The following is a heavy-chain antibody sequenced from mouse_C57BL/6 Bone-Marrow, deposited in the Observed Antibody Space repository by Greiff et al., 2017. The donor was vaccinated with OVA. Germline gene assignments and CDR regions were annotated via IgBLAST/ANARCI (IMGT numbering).Heavy chain of an antibody. J-gene: IGHJ2*01. CDR2: INPGSGGT. CDR1: GYAFTNYL. Sequence: QVQLQQSGAELVRPGTSVKVSCKASGYAFTNYLIEWVKQRPGQGLEWIGVINPGSGGTNYNEKFKGKATLTADKSSSTAYMQLSSLTSEDSAVYFCARSSYSFDYWGQGTTLTVSS. V-gene: IGHV1-54*01. CDR3: ARSSYSFDY.